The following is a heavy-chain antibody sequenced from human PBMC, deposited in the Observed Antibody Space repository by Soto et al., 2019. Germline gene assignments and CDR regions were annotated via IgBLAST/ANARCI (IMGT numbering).Heavy chain of an antibody. CDR3: ARGIGGSSWYNWFDP. CDR1: GGSVSSGSYY. D-gene: IGHD6-13*01. V-gene: IGHV4-61*01. CDR2: IYYSGST. Sequence: SETLSLTCTVSGGSVSSGSYYWSWIRQPPGKGLEWIGYIYYSGSTNYNPSLKSRVTISVDTSKNQFSLKLSSVTAADTAVYYCARGIGGSSWYNWFDPWGQGTLVTVSS. J-gene: IGHJ5*02.